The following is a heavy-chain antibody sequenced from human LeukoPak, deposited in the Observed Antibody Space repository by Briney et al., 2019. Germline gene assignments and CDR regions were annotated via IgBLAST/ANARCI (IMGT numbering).Heavy chain of an antibody. CDR1: GYSFTSYW. D-gene: IGHD6-19*01. CDR3: ARQSPPPAVASDY. V-gene: IGHV5-51*01. CDR2: IYPGDSDT. J-gene: IGHJ4*02. Sequence: GESLKISCKGSGYSFTSYWIGWVRQMPGKGLEWMGIIYPGDSDTRYSPSLQGQVTTSADKSISTAYLQWSTLKASDTAMYYCARQSPPPAVASDYWGQGTLVTVSS.